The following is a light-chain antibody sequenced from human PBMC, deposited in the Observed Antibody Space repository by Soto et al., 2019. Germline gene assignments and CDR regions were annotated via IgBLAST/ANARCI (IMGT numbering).Light chain of an antibody. CDR2: SDD. CDR1: NSNIGRYS. CDR3: AAWDDNLNGPL. J-gene: IGLJ3*02. V-gene: IGLV1-44*01. Sequence: QSALTQPPSLSGTPGQRGTISCSGSNSNIGRYSVNWYQHFPGTAPKILIYSDDDRPSGVPDRFSGSKSGTSASLAISGLQSEDEAEYYCAAWDDNLNGPLFGGGTKLTVL.